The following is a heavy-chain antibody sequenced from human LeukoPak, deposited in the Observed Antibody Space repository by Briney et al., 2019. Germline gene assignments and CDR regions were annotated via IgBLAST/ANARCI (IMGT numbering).Heavy chain of an antibody. CDR3: ARRIWFGEPQFDY. V-gene: IGHV1-2*02. D-gene: IGHD3-10*01. Sequence: VASVKVSCKASGYTFTGYYMHWVRQAPGQGLEWMGWINSNTGGTDYAQNFQGRVTMTRDTSINTAYMELSSLKSDDTAVYYCARRIWFGEPQFDYWGQGTLVTVSS. CDR1: GYTFTGYY. CDR2: INSNTGGT. J-gene: IGHJ4*02.